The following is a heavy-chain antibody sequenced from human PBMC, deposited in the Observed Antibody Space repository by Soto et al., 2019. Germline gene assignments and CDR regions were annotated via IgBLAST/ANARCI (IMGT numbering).Heavy chain of an antibody. CDR2: IIPIFGTA. V-gene: IGHV1-69*01. CDR1: GGTFSSYA. Sequence: QVQLVQSGAEVQKPGSSVKVSCKASGGTFSSYAISWVRQAPGQGLEWMGGIIPIFGTANYAQKFQGRVTITADESTSTAYMELSSLRSEDTAVYYCARARRYYDSSGYYYVLVVGAFDIWGQGTMVTVSS. D-gene: IGHD3-22*01. J-gene: IGHJ3*02. CDR3: ARARRYYDSSGYYYVLVVGAFDI.